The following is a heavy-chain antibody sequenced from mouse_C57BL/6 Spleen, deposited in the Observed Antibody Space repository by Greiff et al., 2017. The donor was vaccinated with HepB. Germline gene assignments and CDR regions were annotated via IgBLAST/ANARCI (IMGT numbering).Heavy chain of an antibody. D-gene: IGHD2-2*01. CDR3: TTAVTTGWAY. V-gene: IGHV14-4*01. CDR2: IDPENGDT. CDR1: GFNIKDDY. Sequence: EVQLQQSGAELVRPGASVKLSCTASGFNIKDDYMHWVKQRPEQGLEWIGWIDPENGDTEYASKFQGKATITADTSSNTAYLQLSSLTSEDTAVYYCTTAVTTGWAYWGQGTLVTVSA. J-gene: IGHJ3*01.